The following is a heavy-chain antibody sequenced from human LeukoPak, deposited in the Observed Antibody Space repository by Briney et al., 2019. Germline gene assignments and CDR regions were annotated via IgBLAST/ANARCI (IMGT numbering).Heavy chain of an antibody. CDR2: IYYSGST. Sequence: SETLSLTCTVSGGSVSSYYWSWIRQPPGKGLEWIGYIYYSGSTNYNPSLKSRVTISVETSKNQFSLKLSSVTAADTAVYYCARRSGYGMDVWGQGTTVTVSS. D-gene: IGHD1-26*01. CDR1: GGSVSSYY. CDR3: ARRSGYGMDV. V-gene: IGHV4-59*02. J-gene: IGHJ6*02.